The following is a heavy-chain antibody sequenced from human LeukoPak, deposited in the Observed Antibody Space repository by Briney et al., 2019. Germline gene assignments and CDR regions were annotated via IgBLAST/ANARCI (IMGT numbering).Heavy chain of an antibody. CDR1: GGSFSGYY. Sequence: SETLSLTCAVYGGSFSGYYWSWIRQPPGKGLEWIGEINDSGSTDYNPSLKSRVTISLDTSKNQFSLKLSSVTAADTAVYYCARHDPIVGTPDAFDIWGQGTMVTVSS. J-gene: IGHJ3*02. V-gene: IGHV4-34*01. D-gene: IGHD1-26*01. CDR3: ARHDPIVGTPDAFDI. CDR2: INDSGST.